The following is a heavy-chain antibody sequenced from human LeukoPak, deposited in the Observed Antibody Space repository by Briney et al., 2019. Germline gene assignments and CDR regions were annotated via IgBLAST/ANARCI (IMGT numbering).Heavy chain of an antibody. D-gene: IGHD3-10*01. CDR1: GYTFAGYY. V-gene: IGHV1-2*02. CDR3: AREGTTMVRGGGAFDI. J-gene: IGHJ3*02. Sequence: ASVKVSCKASGYTFAGYYMHWVRQAPGQGLEWMGWINPNSGGTNYAQKFQGRVTMTRETSISTAYMELSRLSSDDTAVYYGAREGTTMVRGGGAFDIWGQGTMVTVPS. CDR2: INPNSGGT.